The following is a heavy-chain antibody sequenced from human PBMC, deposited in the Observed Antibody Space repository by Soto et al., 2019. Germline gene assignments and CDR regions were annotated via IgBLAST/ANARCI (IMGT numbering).Heavy chain of an antibody. V-gene: IGHV1-69*02. CDR3: ARVNYYDSSGYPDY. J-gene: IGHJ4*02. D-gene: IGHD3-22*01. Sequence: QVQLVQSGAEVKKPGSSVKVSCKASGGTFSSYTISWVRQAPGQGLEWMGRIIPILGIANYAQKFQGRVTITEDKSTSKAYMELSSLRSDDTAVYYCARVNYYDSSGYPDYWGQGTLVTVSS. CDR2: IIPILGIA. CDR1: GGTFSSYT.